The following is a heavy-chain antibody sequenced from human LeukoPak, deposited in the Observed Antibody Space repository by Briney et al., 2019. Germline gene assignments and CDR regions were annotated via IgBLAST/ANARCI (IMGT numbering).Heavy chain of an antibody. J-gene: IGHJ4*02. V-gene: IGHV3-23*01. CDR2: INGSGGNT. CDR3: AQVDGSSWPPTSNYFDY. Sequence: GGSLRLSCAASGFTFSTYAMSWVRLAPGKGLEWVSTINGSGGNTYYADSVKGRFTISRDNSKNTLYLQMNSLRAEDTAVYYCAQVDGSSWPPTSNYFDYWGQGTLVTVSS. D-gene: IGHD6-13*01. CDR1: GFTFSTYA.